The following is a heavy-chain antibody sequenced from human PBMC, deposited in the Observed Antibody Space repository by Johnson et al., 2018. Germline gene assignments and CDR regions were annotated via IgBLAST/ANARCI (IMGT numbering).Heavy chain of an antibody. CDR2: ISYDGTNK. CDR1: GFTFSGYG. J-gene: IGHJ3*02. D-gene: IGHD6-13*01. V-gene: IGHV3-30*18. Sequence: QVQLVQSGGGVVQPGRSLRLSCAASGFTFSGYGMHWVRQAPGKGLEWVAVISYDGTNKYYADSVKGRFTISRDNSKNTLYVEMNSLRAEETAIYYCAKALQIYSSNYSGWGAFDIWGQGTVVTFSS. CDR3: AKALQIYSSNYSGWGAFDI.